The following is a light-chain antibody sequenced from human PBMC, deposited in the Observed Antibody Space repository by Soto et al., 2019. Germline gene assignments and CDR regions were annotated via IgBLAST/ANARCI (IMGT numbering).Light chain of an antibody. Sequence: QSALTQPPSASGSPGQSVTISCTGTSSDVAAYNYVSWYQQHPGKAPKLIIYEVSKRPSGVPDRFSGSKSGNTASLTVSGLQAEDEAEYYCSSYAGSNNLLFGGGTQLTVL. V-gene: IGLV2-8*01. CDR2: EVS. J-gene: IGLJ2*01. CDR1: SSDVAAYNY. CDR3: SSYAGSNNLL.